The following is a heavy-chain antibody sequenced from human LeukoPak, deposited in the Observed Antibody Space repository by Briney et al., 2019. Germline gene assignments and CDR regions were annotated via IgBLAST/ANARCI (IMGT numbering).Heavy chain of an antibody. Sequence: GGSLRLSCAASGFTVSSNYMSWVRQAPGKGLEWVSLIYSAGSTYYADSVKGRFTISRDNSKNTLYLKMNSLRAEDTAVYYCARATSGYSYANYWGQGTLVTVSS. D-gene: IGHD5-18*01. CDR3: ARATSGYSYANY. CDR2: IYSAGST. V-gene: IGHV3-66*02. J-gene: IGHJ4*02. CDR1: GFTVSSNY.